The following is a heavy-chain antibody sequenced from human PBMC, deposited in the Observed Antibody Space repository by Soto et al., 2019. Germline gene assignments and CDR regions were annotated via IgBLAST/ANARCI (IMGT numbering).Heavy chain of an antibody. CDR1: GFTFSSYS. J-gene: IGHJ1*01. Sequence: EVQLVESGGGLVKPGGSLRLSCAASGFTFSSYSMNWVRQAPGKGLEWVSSISSSSSYIYYADSVKGRFTISRDNAKNSLYLQMNSLRAEDTAVYYCARAYTMTSGPGGNLQHWGQGTLVTVSS. CDR2: ISSSSSYI. V-gene: IGHV3-21*01. CDR3: ARAYTMTSGPGGNLQH. D-gene: IGHD3-22*01.